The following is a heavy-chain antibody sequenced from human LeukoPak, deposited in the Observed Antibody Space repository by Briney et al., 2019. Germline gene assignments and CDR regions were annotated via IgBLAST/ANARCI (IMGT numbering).Heavy chain of an antibody. Sequence: SETLSLTCSVSGASISSDYWSWIRQPPGKGLEWIGSIYYSGSTYYNPSLKSRVTISVDTSKNQFSLKLSSVTAADTAVYYCVRDNDWNYVRALDYWGQGTLVTVSS. J-gene: IGHJ4*02. V-gene: IGHV4-59*12. CDR1: GASISSDY. D-gene: IGHD1-7*01. CDR2: IYYSGST. CDR3: VRDNDWNYVRALDY.